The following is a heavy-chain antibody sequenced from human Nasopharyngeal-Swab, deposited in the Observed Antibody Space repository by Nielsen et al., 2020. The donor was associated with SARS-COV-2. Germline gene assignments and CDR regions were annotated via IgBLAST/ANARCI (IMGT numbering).Heavy chain of an antibody. V-gene: IGHV1-18*01. J-gene: IGHJ5*02. D-gene: IGHD1-14*01. Sequence: ASVKVSCKASGYTFTTYGISWVRQAPGQGLEWMGWVSANSGNTYYAQKFQGRVTITRDTSMSTAHMDLRGLGSHDTAVYYCARDVSYKFDTWGQGTLVTVSS. CDR1: GYTFTTYG. CDR2: VSANSGNT. CDR3: ARDVSYKFDT.